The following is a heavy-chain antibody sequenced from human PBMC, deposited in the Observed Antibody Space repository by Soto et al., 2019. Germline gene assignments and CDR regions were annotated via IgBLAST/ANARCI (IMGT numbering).Heavy chain of an antibody. Sequence: SVKVSCEASGGTFSSYAISWVRQAPGQGLEWMGGIIPIFGTANYAQKFQGRVTITADESTSTAYMELSSLRSEDTAVYYCARGGRFHHYDFWSGYYANYWGQGTLVTVSS. D-gene: IGHD3-3*01. CDR1: GGTFSSYA. V-gene: IGHV1-69*13. CDR3: ARGGRFHHYDFWSGYYANY. CDR2: IIPIFGTA. J-gene: IGHJ4*02.